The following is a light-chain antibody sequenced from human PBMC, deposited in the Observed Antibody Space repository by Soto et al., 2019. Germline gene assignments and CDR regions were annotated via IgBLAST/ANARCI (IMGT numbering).Light chain of an antibody. Sequence: QSALTQPASVSGSPGQSITISCTGTSSDVGSYNLVSWYHQHPGKAPKLMIYEGSKRPSGGSNRFSGSKSGNTASLTISGLQAEDEADYYCCSYAGSSTFEVFGTGTKLTVL. V-gene: IGLV2-23*03. CDR1: SSDVGSYNL. J-gene: IGLJ1*01. CDR2: EGS. CDR3: CSYAGSSTFEV.